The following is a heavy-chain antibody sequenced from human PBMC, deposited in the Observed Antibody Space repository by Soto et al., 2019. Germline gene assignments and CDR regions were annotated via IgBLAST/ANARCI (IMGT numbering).Heavy chain of an antibody. D-gene: IGHD3-22*01. CDR3: ARGYYDSSGQYYFDY. J-gene: IGHJ4*02. V-gene: IGHV1-69*13. CDR2: IIPIFGTA. CDR1: GGTFSSYA. Sequence: SVKVSCKASGGTFSSYAISWVRQAPGQGLEWMGGIIPIFGTANYAQKFQGRVTITADESTSTAYMELSSLRSEDTAVYYCARGYYDSSGQYYFDYWGQGTLVTVSS.